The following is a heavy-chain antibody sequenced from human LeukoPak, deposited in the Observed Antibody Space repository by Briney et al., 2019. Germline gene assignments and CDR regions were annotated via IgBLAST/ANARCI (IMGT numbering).Heavy chain of an antibody. CDR3: ARVAALGAFDI. D-gene: IGHD2-15*01. V-gene: IGHV4-34*01. J-gene: IGHJ3*02. CDR1: GGSLSGYY. Sequence: SETLSLTCAVYGGSLSGYYWSWIRQPPGKGLEWIGEINHSGSTNYNPSLKSRVTISVDTSKNQFSLKLSSVTAADTAVYYCARVAALGAFDIWGQGTMVTVSS. CDR2: INHSGST.